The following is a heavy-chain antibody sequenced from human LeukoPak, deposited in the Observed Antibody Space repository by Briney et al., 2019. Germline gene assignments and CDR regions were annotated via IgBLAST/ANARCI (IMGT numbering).Heavy chain of an antibody. CDR2: IYYSGST. CDR1: GGSIRSYY. CDR3: ASSYYDVLTGSTLEMDV. Sequence: SETLSLTCTLSGGSIRSYYWSWVRQPPGKGLEWIGHIYYSGSTNYSPSLKSRVTMSVDTSKNQFSLKLSSVTAADTAAYYCASSYYDVLTGSTLEMDVWGKGTTVTVSS. J-gene: IGHJ6*04. D-gene: IGHD3-9*01. V-gene: IGHV4-59*01.